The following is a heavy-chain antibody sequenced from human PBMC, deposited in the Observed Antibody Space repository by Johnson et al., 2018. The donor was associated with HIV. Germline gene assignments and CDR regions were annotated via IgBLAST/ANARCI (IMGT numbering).Heavy chain of an antibody. V-gene: IGHV3-20*04. CDR3: AREIRSMMIKGHGGVAFDI. J-gene: IGHJ3*02. CDR1: GFTFDDYG. CDR2: INWNGGST. Sequence: VQLVESGGAVVRPGGSLRLSCAASGFTFDDYGMSWVRQAPGKGREWVSGINWNGGSTSYADSVKGRFNISRDNATTSRYLQMNSLGAEDTSLYYCAREIRSMMIKGHGGVAFDIWGQGTMVTVSS. D-gene: IGHD3-16*01.